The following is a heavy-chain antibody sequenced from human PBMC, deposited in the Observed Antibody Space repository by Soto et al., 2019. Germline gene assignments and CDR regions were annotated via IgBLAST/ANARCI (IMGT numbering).Heavy chain of an antibody. V-gene: IGHV3-72*01. CDR3: TRVRLGICRSSDD. J-gene: IGHJ4*02. D-gene: IGHD6-25*01. CDR2: ITNKANSYTT. CDR1: GLTFSDHY. Sequence: EVQFVESGGGLVQPEGSLRLSCAASGLTFSDHYMDWLRQAPGKGLEWVGRITNKANSYTTEYAAPVKGRFIISRDDSKHFVFLQLNRLKTDDTAVYYCTRVRLGICRSSDDWGQGILVIV.